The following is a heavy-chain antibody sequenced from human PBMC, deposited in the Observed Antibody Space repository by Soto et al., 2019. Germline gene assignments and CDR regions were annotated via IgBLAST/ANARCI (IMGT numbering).Heavy chain of an antibody. Sequence: PGWSLRLSCVASGMSFSSYGMHLVRQAPGKGLEWVAFIWYDGSNKYYADSVKGRFTVSRDNSKNTLYLEMNSLRAEDTAVYYCARALYDSIGFFYASEYWGEGTQVTVS. V-gene: IGHV3-33*01. D-gene: IGHD3-22*01. CDR2: IWYDGSNK. CDR1: GMSFSSYG. CDR3: ARALYDSIGFFYASEY. J-gene: IGHJ4*02.